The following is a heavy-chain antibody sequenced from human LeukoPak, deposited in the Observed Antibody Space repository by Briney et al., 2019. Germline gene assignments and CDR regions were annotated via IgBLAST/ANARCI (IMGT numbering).Heavy chain of an antibody. Sequence: PGGSLRLSCAASGFTFSSYGMHWVRQAPGKGLEWVAFISYDSSNKYFSDSVKGRFTISRDNSKNTLFLQMNSLRADDTSVYYCARSAGNTWFDPWGQGTLVTVSS. CDR1: GFTFSSYG. D-gene: IGHD3-10*01. CDR2: ISYDSSNK. J-gene: IGHJ5*02. CDR3: ARSAGNTWFDP. V-gene: IGHV3-30*19.